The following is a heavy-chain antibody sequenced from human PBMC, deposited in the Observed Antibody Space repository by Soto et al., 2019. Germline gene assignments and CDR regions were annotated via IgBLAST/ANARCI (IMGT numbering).Heavy chain of an antibody. D-gene: IGHD3-22*01. Sequence: GGSLRLSCAASGFTFDDYTMHWVRQAPGKGLEWVSLISWDGGSTYYADSVKGRFTISRDNSKNSLYLQMNSLRTEDTALYYCAKDSSSNYYDSSRYTWGQGTLVTVSS. V-gene: IGHV3-43*01. CDR3: AKDSSSNYYDSSRYT. CDR1: GFTFDDYT. J-gene: IGHJ5*02. CDR2: ISWDGGST.